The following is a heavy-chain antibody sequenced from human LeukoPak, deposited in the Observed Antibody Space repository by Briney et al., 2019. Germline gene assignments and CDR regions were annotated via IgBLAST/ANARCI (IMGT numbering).Heavy chain of an antibody. CDR1: GFTLSNAW. J-gene: IGHJ4*02. CDR2: IKSKTDGGTT. Sequence: GGSLRLSCAASGFTLSNAWMSRVRQVPGKGLEWVGRIKSKTDGGTTDYAAPAKGRFTTSRNDSKNTLYLQMYSLKTEDTAVYYCATIAAAMTFDYWGQGTLVTVSS. D-gene: IGHD2-2*01. V-gene: IGHV3-15*01. CDR3: ATIAAAMTFDY.